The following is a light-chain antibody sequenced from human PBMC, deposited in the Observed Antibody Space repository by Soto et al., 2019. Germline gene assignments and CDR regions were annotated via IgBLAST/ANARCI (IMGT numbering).Light chain of an antibody. Sequence: DIQMTQSPSSLSASVGDRVTITCRASQGVRNDLGWYQQKPGKAPKLLVYDASTLEGGVPSSFSGSGSATEFILTISSLQPDDFATYYCQQYKDGAWTFGQGTRVEIK. CDR1: QGVRND. CDR3: QQYKDGAWT. CDR2: DAS. V-gene: IGKV1-17*01. J-gene: IGKJ1*01.